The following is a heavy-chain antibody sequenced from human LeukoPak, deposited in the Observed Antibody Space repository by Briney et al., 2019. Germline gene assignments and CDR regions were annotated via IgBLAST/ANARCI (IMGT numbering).Heavy chain of an antibody. D-gene: IGHD2-2*01. CDR3: ARDVGYCSSTSCYGGGWFDP. V-gene: IGHV1-69*13. CDR1: GGTFSSYA. J-gene: IGHJ5*02. Sequence: ASVKVSCKASGGTFSSYAISWVRQAPGQGLEWMGGIIPIFGTANYAQKFQGRVTITADESTSTAYMELSSLRSEDTAVYYCARDVGYCSSTSCYGGGWFDPWGQGTLVTVSS. CDR2: IIPIFGTA.